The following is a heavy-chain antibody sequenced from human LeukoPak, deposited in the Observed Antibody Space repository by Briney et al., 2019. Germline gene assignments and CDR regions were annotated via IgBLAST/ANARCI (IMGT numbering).Heavy chain of an antibody. CDR2: IWYDGSNK. CDR1: GFTFGNYG. V-gene: IGHV3-33*01. D-gene: IGHD3-10*01. Sequence: GGSLRLSCAASGFTFGNYGMHWVRQAPGKGLEWVAVIWYDGSNKYYADSVKGRFTISRDNSKNTLYLQMNSLRAEDTAVYYCARKHGSGVIDYWGQGTLVTVSS. J-gene: IGHJ4*02. CDR3: ARKHGSGVIDY.